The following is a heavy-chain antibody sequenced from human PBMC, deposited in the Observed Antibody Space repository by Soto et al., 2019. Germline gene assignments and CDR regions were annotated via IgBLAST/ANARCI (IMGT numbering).Heavy chain of an antibody. J-gene: IGHJ6*02. CDR3: ARVGTGTPVYYYSDGMDV. CDR1: GYTFTSYD. D-gene: IGHD1-1*01. Sequence: QVQLVQSGAEVKKPGASVKVSCKASGYTFTSYDINWVRQATGQGLEWMGWMNPNSGNTGYAQKFQGRVTMTRNTSIDKAYNELRRLRSEDTAVYYCARVGTGTPVYYYSDGMDVWGQGTTGTVSS. V-gene: IGHV1-8*01. CDR2: MNPNSGNT.